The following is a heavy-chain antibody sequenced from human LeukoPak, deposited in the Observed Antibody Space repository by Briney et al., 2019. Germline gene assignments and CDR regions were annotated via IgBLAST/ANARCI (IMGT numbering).Heavy chain of an antibody. CDR3: ARRRTYYGSGSYGYAMDV. CDR1: GGSISSYY. CDR2: IYYSVST. V-gene: IGHV4-59*01. J-gene: IGHJ6*02. Sequence: PSETLSPTCTVSGGSISSYYWSWIRQPPGKGLEWIGYIYYSVSTNYNPSLKSLVTISVDTSKNQFSLKVHSVTAADTAVYYCARRRTYYGSGSYGYAMDVWGQGTTVTVSS. D-gene: IGHD3-10*01.